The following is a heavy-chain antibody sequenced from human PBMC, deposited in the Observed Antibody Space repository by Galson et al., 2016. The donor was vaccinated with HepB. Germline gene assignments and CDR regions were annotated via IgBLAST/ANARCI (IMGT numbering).Heavy chain of an antibody. V-gene: IGHV1-18*01. J-gene: IGHJ4*02. CDR1: GYIFQNYA. CDR3: AASVVGVMHSLDQ. CDR2: VYSYNNKT. D-gene: IGHD3-16*01. Sequence: SVKVSCKASGYIFQNYAISWVRQAPGQGLEWMGAVYSYNNKTNYDKPFQGRVTMTTDTSASTAYMEVRSLRSDDTAMYYCAASVVGVMHSLDQWGQGTLVIVSS.